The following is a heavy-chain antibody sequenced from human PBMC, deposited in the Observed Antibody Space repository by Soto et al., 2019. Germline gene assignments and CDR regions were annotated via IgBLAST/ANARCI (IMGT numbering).Heavy chain of an antibody. J-gene: IGHJ6*02. D-gene: IGHD2-2*02. CDR1: GYTFTSYS. CDR3: ARDRTVLRAYCSSTSCYTGDYYYGMDV. V-gene: IGHV1-3*01. CDR2: INAGNGNT. Sequence: ASVKVSCKASGYTFTSYSMHWVRQAPGQRLEWMGWINAGNGNTKYSQKFQGRVTITRDTSASTAYMELSSLRSEDTAVYYCARDRTVLRAYCSSTSCYTGDYYYGMDVWGQGTTVTVSS.